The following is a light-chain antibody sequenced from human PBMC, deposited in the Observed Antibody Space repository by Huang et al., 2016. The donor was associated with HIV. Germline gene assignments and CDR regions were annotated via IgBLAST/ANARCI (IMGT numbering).Light chain of an antibody. V-gene: IGKV3-15*01. CDR3: QQYNDFRST. CDR2: AAS. Sequence: ETVMTQSPVTLSVSPGDRASLSCRSSQIVSSHLAWYQQKPGQAPRLLMYAASTRAIGVPARFSGSGAGTEFTLTISTLQSEDSAVYYCQQYNDFRSTFGPGTRVEIK. J-gene: IGKJ3*01. CDR1: QIVSSH.